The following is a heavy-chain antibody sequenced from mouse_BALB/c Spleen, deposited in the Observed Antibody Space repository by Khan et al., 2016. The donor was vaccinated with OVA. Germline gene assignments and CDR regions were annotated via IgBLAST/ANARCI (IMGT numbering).Heavy chain of an antibody. CDR2: IYPGTGST. V-gene: IGHV1-76*01. CDR3: ARGGYDNHAMDS. Sequence: QVQLKESGAELVRPGASVKLSCKTSGYIFTSYWIHWVKQRSGQGLEWIARIYPGTGSTYYNEKFKGKATLTADKSSSTAYSQPSSLKAEDSAVYCCARGGYDNHAMDSGGQGTSVTVAS. CDR1: GYIFTSYW. J-gene: IGHJ4*01. D-gene: IGHD2-10*02.